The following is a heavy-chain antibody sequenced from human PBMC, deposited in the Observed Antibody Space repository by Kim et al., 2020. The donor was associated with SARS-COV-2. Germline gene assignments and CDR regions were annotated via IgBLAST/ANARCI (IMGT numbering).Heavy chain of an antibody. D-gene: IGHD1-26*01. CDR1: GGSFSGYY. V-gene: IGHV4-34*01. Sequence: SETLSLTCAVYGGSFSGYYWSWIRQPPGKGLEWIGEINHSGSTNYNPSLKSRVTISVDTSKNQFSLKLSSVTAADTAVYYCARGEAMSTLVGATTGYYYYGMDVWGQGTTVTVSS. CDR3: ARGEAMSTLVGATTGYYYYGMDV. CDR2: INHSGST. J-gene: IGHJ6*02.